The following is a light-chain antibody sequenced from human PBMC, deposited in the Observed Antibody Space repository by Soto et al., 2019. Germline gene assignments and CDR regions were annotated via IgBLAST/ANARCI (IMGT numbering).Light chain of an antibody. CDR1: SSSIGAGFD. CDR3: QSYDSSLSGFV. CDR2: GNS. V-gene: IGLV1-40*01. Sequence: QLVLTQPPSLSGAPGQRVTISCTGSSSSIGAGFDVHWYQQLPGTAPKLLIYGNSNRPSGVPDRFSGSKSGTSASLAITGLQAEDEADYYCQSYDSSLSGFVFGAGTKLTVL. J-gene: IGLJ1*01.